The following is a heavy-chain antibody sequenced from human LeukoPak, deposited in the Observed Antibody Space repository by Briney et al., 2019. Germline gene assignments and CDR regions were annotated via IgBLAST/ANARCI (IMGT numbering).Heavy chain of an antibody. CDR1: GFAFSSYG. CDR2: IWYDGSNK. CDR3: ARQKVGRDAFDI. V-gene: IGHV3-33*08. D-gene: IGHD1-26*01. J-gene: IGHJ3*02. Sequence: GGSLRLSCAASGFAFSSYGMHWVRQAPGKGLEWVAVIWYDGSNKYYADSVKGRFTISRDNSKNTLYLQMNSLGAEDTAVYYCARQKVGRDAFDIWGQGTMVTVSS.